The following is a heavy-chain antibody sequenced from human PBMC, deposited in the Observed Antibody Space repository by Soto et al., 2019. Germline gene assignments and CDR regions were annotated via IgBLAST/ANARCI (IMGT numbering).Heavy chain of an antibody. V-gene: IGHV3-33*01. Sequence: PGGSLRLSCAVSGLILRTYAMHWVRQAPGKGLEWVAVIWSDGSEKYYADSVKGRFTISRDNSNNMLFLQMSGLRVEDTAVYFCAREAIAAAGPLDHWGPGTLVTVS. D-gene: IGHD6-13*01. CDR2: IWSDGSEK. J-gene: IGHJ4*02. CDR3: AREAIAAAGPLDH. CDR1: GLILRTYA.